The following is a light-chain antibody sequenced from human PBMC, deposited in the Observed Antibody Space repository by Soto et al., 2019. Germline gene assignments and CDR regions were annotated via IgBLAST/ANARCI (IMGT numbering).Light chain of an antibody. J-gene: IGLJ2*01. CDR2: EVS. CDR1: SSDVGGYNY. V-gene: IGLV2-8*01. Sequence: QSALTQPPSESGSPGQSVTISCTGTSSDVGGYNYVSWYQQHPGKAPKLMIYEVSKRPSGVPDRFSGSKSGNTASLTVSGLQAEDQADYYCSSYAGSNNLVVFGGGTKLTVL. CDR3: SSYAGSNNLVV.